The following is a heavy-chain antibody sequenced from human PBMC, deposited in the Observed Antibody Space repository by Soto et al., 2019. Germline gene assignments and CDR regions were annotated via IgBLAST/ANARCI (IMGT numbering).Heavy chain of an antibody. D-gene: IGHD1-7*01. CDR1: GFTFSSYA. J-gene: IGHJ4*02. Sequence: EVQLLESGGGLVQPGGSLRLSCAASGFTFSSYAMSWVRQAPGKGLEWVSSVSGSSGSKSYADSVKGRFTISRDNSKRTVYLQMNRLRAEDTAVYFCAKDWCSGTTCYCLENWGQGTLVTVSS. CDR2: VSGSSGSK. CDR3: AKDWCSGTTCYCLEN. V-gene: IGHV3-23*01.